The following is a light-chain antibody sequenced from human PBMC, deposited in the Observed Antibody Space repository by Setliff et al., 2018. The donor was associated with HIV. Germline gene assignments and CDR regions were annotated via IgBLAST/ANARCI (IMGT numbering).Light chain of an antibody. CDR3: SSYTGSDTFDI. Sequence: QSVLTQPASVSGSPGQASNIYCTGNNSDIWTYDLGSWYQQHPGRATKLTIFEVKRRPSGVSNRFSGSKSGNTASLTISGLQAEDAATYFCSSYTGSDTFDIFGTGTKVTVL. CDR1: NSDIWTYDL. V-gene: IGLV2-23*02. J-gene: IGLJ1*01. CDR2: EVK.